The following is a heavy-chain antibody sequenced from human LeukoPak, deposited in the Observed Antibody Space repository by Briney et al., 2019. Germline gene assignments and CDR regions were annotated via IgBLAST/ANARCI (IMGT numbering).Heavy chain of an antibody. V-gene: IGHV4-38-2*02. J-gene: IGHJ4*02. Sequence: PSETLSLTCTVSGYSISSGYYWGWIRQPPGKGLEWIGSIYNSGSTYYNPSLKSRVTISVDTSKNQFSLKLSSVTAADTAVYYCARGRDSSSWFFWVQGTLVTVSS. D-gene: IGHD6-13*01. CDR3: ARGRDSSSWFF. CDR2: IYNSGST. CDR1: GYSISSGYY.